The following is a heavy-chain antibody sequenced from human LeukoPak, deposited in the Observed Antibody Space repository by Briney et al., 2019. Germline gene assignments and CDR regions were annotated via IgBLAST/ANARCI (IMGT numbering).Heavy chain of an antibody. CDR3: ARAVIVVAAATQRNWFDP. V-gene: IGHV4-34*01. Sequence: PSETLSLTCAVYGGSFSGYYWSWIRQPPGKGLEWIGEINHSGSTSYNPSLRSRVTISVDTSKNQFSLKLSSVTAADTAIYYCARAVIVVAAATQRNWFDPWSQGTLVTVSS. D-gene: IGHD2-15*01. CDR2: INHSGST. J-gene: IGHJ5*02. CDR1: GGSFSGYY.